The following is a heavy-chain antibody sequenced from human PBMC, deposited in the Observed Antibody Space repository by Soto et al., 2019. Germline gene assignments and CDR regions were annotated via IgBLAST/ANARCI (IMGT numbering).Heavy chain of an antibody. CDR3: ARISHGDFLFDY. CDR1: GFSLSASGMC. V-gene: IGHV2-70*01. Sequence: SGPTLVNPKQTLTLTCTFSGFSLSASGMCVSWIRQPPGKALEWLALIDWDDDKYYSTSLRTRLTISKDTPRNRVVLTMTNMDPVDTATYYCARISHGDFLFDYSGQAALVTVSS. D-gene: IGHD4-17*01. CDR2: IDWDDDK. J-gene: IGHJ4*02.